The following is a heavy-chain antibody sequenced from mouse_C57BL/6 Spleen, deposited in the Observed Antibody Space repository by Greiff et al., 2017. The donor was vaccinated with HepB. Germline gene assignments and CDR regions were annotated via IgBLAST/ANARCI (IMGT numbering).Heavy chain of an antibody. D-gene: IGHD2-4*01. CDR2: ILPGSGST. Sequence: QVQLQQSGAELMKPGASVKLSCKATGYTFTGYWIVWVKQRPGHGLEWIGEILPGSGSTNYNEKFKGKATFTADTSSNTAYMQLSSLTTEDSAIYYCARGPIYYDYDGPFYAMDYWGQGTSVTVSS. CDR1: GYTFTGYW. CDR3: ARGPIYYDYDGPFYAMDY. V-gene: IGHV1-9*01. J-gene: IGHJ4*01.